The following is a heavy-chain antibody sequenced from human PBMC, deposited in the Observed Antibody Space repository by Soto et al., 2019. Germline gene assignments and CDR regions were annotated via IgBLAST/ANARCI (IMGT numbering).Heavy chain of an antibody. Sequence: QVQLVQSGAEVNEPGASVKVSCKASGYTFTNYYIHWVRQAPGQGLEWMGFINPSGGSTSYSRKFQGRVTMTRDTSTSTVYMELSSLRSEDTAVYYCARNRASGLDIWGQGTMVTVAS. V-gene: IGHV1-46*01. CDR1: GYTFTNYY. CDR3: ARNRASGLDI. D-gene: IGHD6-25*01. J-gene: IGHJ3*02. CDR2: INPSGGST.